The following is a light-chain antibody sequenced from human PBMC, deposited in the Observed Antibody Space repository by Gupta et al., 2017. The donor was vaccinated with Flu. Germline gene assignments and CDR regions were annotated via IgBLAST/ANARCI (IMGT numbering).Light chain of an antibody. V-gene: IGKV3-20*01. CDR1: QSISSTF. Sequence: EIVLTQSPGTLSMSPGDGVTLSCRASQSISSTFLAWYQQKPGQAPKLLIYGVSTRATGIPDRFSGGGSGTDFTLTISSLEPEDVAVYYCQQYQPSPQTFGQGTKVEI. J-gene: IGKJ1*01. CDR2: GVS. CDR3: QQYQPSPQT.